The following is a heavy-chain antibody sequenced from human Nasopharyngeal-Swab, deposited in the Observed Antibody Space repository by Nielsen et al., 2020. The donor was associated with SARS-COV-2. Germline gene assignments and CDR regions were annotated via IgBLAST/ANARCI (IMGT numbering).Heavy chain of an antibody. J-gene: IGHJ5*02. CDR2: ISSSSGTV. D-gene: IGHD3-16*02. V-gene: IGHV3-48*02. CDR1: GFTFENYA. Sequence: GESLKISCAASGFTFENYAMHWVRQPPGKGPEWLSYISSSSGTVYYANSVKGRFTISRDNAKNSLYLQMNSLRDEDTAVYYCARDVSSYNNWFDPWGQGTLVTVSS. CDR3: ARDVSSYNNWFDP.